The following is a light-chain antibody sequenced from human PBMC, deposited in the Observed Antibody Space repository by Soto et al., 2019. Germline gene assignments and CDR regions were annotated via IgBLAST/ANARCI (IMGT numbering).Light chain of an antibody. CDR1: QSFSGNY. CDR2: GAS. CDR3: QQYGSPLT. J-gene: IGKJ4*01. Sequence: DIVLTQYPGTLSLSPGERATLSCKTSQSFSGNYLAWYQQRPGLAPRLLIYGASTRATGIPDRFSGSGSGTDVTLPISRLEPEDFAVYYCQQYGSPLTFGGGTKVEIK. V-gene: IGKV3-20*01.